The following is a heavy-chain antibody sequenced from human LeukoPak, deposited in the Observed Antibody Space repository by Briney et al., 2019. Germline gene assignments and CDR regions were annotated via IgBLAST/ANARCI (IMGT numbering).Heavy chain of an antibody. J-gene: IGHJ4*02. CDR2: ISPSGDST. CDR1: GYTFTSYY. CDR3: ARAYSGYAPYDY. D-gene: IGHD5-12*01. V-gene: IGHV1-46*01. Sequence: ASVKVSCKASGYTFTSYYVHWVRQAPGQGLEWMGIISPSGDSTTYAQKFQGRVTMSRDTSTSTVSMELSSLRSEDTAVYYCARAYSGYAPYDYWGQGTLVTVSS.